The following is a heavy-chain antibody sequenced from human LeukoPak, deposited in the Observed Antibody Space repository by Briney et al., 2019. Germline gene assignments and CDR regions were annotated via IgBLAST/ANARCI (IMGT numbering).Heavy chain of an antibody. Sequence: SETLSLTCTVSGGSISSSSYHWGWIRQPPGKGLEWIGSIYYSGSTYYNPSLKSRVTISVDTSKNQFSLKLSSVTAADTAVYYCARERMNYYDSSGSPYYYYMDVWGKGTTVTVSS. CDR3: ARERMNYYDSSGSPYYYYMDV. V-gene: IGHV4-39*07. D-gene: IGHD3-22*01. CDR1: GGSISSSSYH. CDR2: IYYSGST. J-gene: IGHJ6*03.